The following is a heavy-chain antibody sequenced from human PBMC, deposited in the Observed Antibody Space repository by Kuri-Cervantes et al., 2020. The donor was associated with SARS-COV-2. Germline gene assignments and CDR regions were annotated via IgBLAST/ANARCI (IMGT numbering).Heavy chain of an antibody. D-gene: IGHD2-2*01. CDR3: ARDVNIVVVPAYYYGMDV. CDR2: ISSSSSYI. V-gene: IGHV3-21*01. Sequence: GGSLRLSCAASGFTLSSYSMNWVRQAPGKGLEWVSSISSSSSYIYYADSVKGRFTISRDNAKNSLYLQMNSLRAEDTAVYYCARDVNIVVVPAYYYGMDVWGQGTTVTVSS. CDR1: GFTLSSYS. J-gene: IGHJ6*02.